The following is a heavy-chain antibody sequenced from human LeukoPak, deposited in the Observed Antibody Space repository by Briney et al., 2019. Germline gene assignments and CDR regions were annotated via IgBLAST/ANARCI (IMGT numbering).Heavy chain of an antibody. CDR2: IDSDENGGSGT. Sequence: SGGSPRLSCAASGFIFSNYWMHWVRQVPGKGLLWVSRIDSDENGGSGTMYADSVKGRFTISRDNAMNTLYLHMNSLRVEDTAVFYCAREAYGSGKRYFDYWGQGTLVTVSS. CDR1: GFIFSNYW. D-gene: IGHD3-10*01. J-gene: IGHJ4*02. CDR3: AREAYGSGKRYFDY. V-gene: IGHV3-74*03.